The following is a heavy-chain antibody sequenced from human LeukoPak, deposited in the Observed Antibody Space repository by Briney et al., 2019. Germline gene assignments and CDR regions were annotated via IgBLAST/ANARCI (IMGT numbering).Heavy chain of an antibody. CDR1: GFTFSSYS. CDR3: ASWGSVGYRHFDY. CDR2: ISSSSSYI. J-gene: IGHJ4*02. Sequence: GGSLRLSCAASGFTFSSYSMNWVRQAPGKGLEWVSSISSSSSYIYYADSVKGRFTISRDNAKNSLYLQMNSLRAEDTAVYYCASWGSVGYRHFDYWGQGTLVTVSS. D-gene: IGHD3-16*01. V-gene: IGHV3-21*01.